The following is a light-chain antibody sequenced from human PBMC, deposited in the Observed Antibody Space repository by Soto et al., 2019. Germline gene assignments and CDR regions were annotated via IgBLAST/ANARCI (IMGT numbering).Light chain of an antibody. Sequence: SYELTQPSSVSVSPGQTARITCSGDVLAKKYARWFQQKPGQAPVVVICKDSERPSGIPERFSGSTSGTTVTLTISGAQVEDEADYYCYSASDNNVVFGGGTKVTVL. CDR3: YSASDNNVV. CDR2: KDS. CDR1: VLAKKY. V-gene: IGLV3-27*01. J-gene: IGLJ2*01.